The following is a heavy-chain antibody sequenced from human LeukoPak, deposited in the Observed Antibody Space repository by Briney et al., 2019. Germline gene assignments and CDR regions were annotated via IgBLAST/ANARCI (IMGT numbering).Heavy chain of an antibody. D-gene: IGHD2-2*01. J-gene: IGHJ6*03. CDR2: VNHSGSA. V-gene: IGHV4-34*01. CDR3: ARAPPYPYYYNYMDV. CDR1: GGSFSGYY. Sequence: KASETLSLTCAVYGGSFSGYYWSWIRQPPGKGLEWIGEVNHSGSANYNPSLKSRVTISVDTSQNHFSLKLSSVTAADTAVYYCARAPPYPYYYNYMDVWGKGTTVTVSS.